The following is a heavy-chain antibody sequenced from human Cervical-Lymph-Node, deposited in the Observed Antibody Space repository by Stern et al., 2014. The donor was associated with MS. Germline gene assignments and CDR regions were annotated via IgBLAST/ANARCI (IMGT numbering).Heavy chain of an antibody. CDR1: GFTFRNAW. D-gene: IGHD1-14*01. J-gene: IGHJ6*02. Sequence: EVQLVESGGGLVKPGGSLRLSCAASGFTFRNAWMTWIRQAPGKGLEWVGRIKSKTDGGTTDYAAPLKGRFTISRDDSKTPLYLQMTSLKTEDTAVYYCTTLDRSSPYYYYGMDVWGQGTTVTVSS. CDR3: TTLDRSSPYYYYGMDV. V-gene: IGHV3-15*01. CDR2: IKSKTDGGTT.